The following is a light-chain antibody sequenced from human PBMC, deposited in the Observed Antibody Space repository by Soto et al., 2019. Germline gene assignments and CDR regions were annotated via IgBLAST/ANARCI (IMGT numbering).Light chain of an antibody. V-gene: IGKV2-28*01. CDR3: MQVLQTPPNT. Sequence: DIVMTQSPLSLPVIPGEPASISCRSSQSLLHTNGYNCLDWYLQRPGQSPHLLIYLASTRASGVPDRFSGSGSGTDFTLKISRVEAEDVGVYYCMQVLQTPPNTFGQGTKLEIK. J-gene: IGKJ2*01. CDR1: QSLLHTNGYNC. CDR2: LAS.